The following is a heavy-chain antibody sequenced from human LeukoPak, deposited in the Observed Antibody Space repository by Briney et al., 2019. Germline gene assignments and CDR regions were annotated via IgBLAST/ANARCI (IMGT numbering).Heavy chain of an antibody. D-gene: IGHD5-18*01. CDR3: ARANTAMSV. Sequence: SETLSLTCTVSSGSLNSYYWSWIRQPPGKGLELIAYFSSTRSNNYNPSLKSRVTISVDTSKNQFSLKLSTVTAADAAVYYCARANTAMSVWGQGTLVTVSS. CDR2: FSSTRSN. V-gene: IGHV4-59*01. CDR1: SGSLNSYY. J-gene: IGHJ4*02.